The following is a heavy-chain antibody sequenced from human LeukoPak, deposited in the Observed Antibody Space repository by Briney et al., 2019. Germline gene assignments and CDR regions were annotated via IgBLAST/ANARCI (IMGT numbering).Heavy chain of an antibody. CDR2: INAGNGNT. CDR3: ARETKARGLQWLVRGSSGYYYYMDV. Sequence: ASVKVSCKASGYTFTSYAMHWVRQAPGQRLEWMGWINAGNGNTKYSQEFQGRVTITRDTSASTAYMGLSSLRSEDMAVYYCARETKARGLQWLVRGSSGYYYYMDVWGKGTTVTVSS. V-gene: IGHV1-3*03. D-gene: IGHD6-19*01. J-gene: IGHJ6*03. CDR1: GYTFTSYA.